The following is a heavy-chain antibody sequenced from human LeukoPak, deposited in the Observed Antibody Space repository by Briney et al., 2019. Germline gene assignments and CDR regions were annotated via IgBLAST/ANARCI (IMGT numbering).Heavy chain of an antibody. Sequence: SVKVSRKASGGTFSSYAISWVRQAPGQGLEWMGRIIPIFGTANYAQKFQGRVTITTDESTSTAYMELSSLRSEDTAVYYCASTYYDFWSGYPPGGYFDYWGQGTLVTVSS. CDR3: ASTYYDFWSGYPPGGYFDY. V-gene: IGHV1-69*05. J-gene: IGHJ4*02. CDR2: IIPIFGTA. D-gene: IGHD3-3*01. CDR1: GGTFSSYA.